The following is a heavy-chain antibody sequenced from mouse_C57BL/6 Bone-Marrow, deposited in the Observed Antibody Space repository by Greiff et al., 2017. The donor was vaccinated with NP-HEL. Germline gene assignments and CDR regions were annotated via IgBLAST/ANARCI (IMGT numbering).Heavy chain of an antibody. CDR3: AREEIYDGSDY. D-gene: IGHD2-3*01. CDR2: INPNNGGT. CDR1: GYTFTDYY. V-gene: IGHV1-26*01. Sequence: EVQLQQSGPELVKPGASVKISCKASGYTFTDYYMNWVKQSHGKSLEWIGDINPNNGGTSYNQKFKGKATLTVDKSSSTAYMELRSLTSEDSAVYYYAREEIYDGSDYWGQGTTLTVSS. J-gene: IGHJ2*01.